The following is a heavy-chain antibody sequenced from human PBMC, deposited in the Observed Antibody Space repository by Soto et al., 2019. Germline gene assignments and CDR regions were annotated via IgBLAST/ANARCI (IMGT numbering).Heavy chain of an antibody. CDR3: ARDNVPSDFFDS. CDR1: GFTFNIHN. V-gene: IGHV3-21*01. D-gene: IGHD2-8*01. J-gene: IGHJ4*02. CDR2: ISSRSSYI. Sequence: PGGSLRLSCSASGFTFNIHNMNWVRQAPGKGLEWVSSISSRSSYIYYSDSVKGRFTISRDNAKNSLYLQMNSLRAEDTAVYYCARDNVPSDFFDSWGRGTLVTVSS.